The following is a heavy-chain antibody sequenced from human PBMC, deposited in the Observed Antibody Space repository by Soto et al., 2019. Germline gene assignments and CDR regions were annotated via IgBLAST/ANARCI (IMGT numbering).Heavy chain of an antibody. CDR3: AKERDCSSTSCDGYYYYGMDV. D-gene: IGHD2-2*01. J-gene: IGHJ6*02. CDR2: ISWNSGSI. V-gene: IGHV3-9*01. CDR1: GFTFDDYA. Sequence: GGSLRLSCAASGFTFDDYAMHWVRQAPGKGLEWVSGISWNSGSIGYADSVKGRFTISRDNAKNSLYLQMNSLRAEDTALYYCAKERDCSSTSCDGYYYYGMDVWGQGTTVTVS.